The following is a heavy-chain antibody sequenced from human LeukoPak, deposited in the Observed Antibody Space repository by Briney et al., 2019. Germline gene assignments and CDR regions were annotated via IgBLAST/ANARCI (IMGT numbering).Heavy chain of an antibody. J-gene: IGHJ4*02. D-gene: IGHD3-3*01. CDR1: GVSISSSSYY. Sequence: SETLSLTCTVSGVSISSSSYYWGWLRQPPGKGLEWIGSIYYSGSTYYNPSLKSRVTISVDTSKNQFSLKLSSVTAADTAVYYCARGNYYDFWSGHLGGTFDYWGQGTLVTVSS. CDR2: IYYSGST. V-gene: IGHV4-39*07. CDR3: ARGNYYDFWSGHLGGTFDY.